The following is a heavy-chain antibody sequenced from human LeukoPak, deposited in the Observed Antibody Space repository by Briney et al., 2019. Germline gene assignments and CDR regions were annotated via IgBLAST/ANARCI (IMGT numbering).Heavy chain of an antibody. D-gene: IGHD3-3*01. CDR3: ARLRFLEWLSGLPLFDP. J-gene: IGHJ5*02. V-gene: IGHV4-34*01. CDR2: INHSGST. CDR1: GGSFSGYY. Sequence: SETLSLTRAVYGGSFSGYYWSWIRQPPGKGLEWIGEINHSGSTNYNPSLKSRVTISVDTSKNQFSLKLSSVTAADTAVYYCARLRFLEWLSGLPLFDPWGQGTLVTVSS.